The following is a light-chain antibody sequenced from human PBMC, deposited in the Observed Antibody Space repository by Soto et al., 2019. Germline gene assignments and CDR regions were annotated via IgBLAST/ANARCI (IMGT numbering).Light chain of an antibody. CDR2: DAS. Sequence: EFVLTQSPGTLSLSPGERATLSCRASQTVRNNYLAWYQQKPGQTPKLLIYDASSRATGIPDRFIGSGSGTDFTLTISRLEPDDSAVYYCHHYDSSPPYTFGQGTKVDIK. CDR3: HHYDSSPPYT. J-gene: IGKJ2*01. CDR1: QTVRNNY. V-gene: IGKV3-20*01.